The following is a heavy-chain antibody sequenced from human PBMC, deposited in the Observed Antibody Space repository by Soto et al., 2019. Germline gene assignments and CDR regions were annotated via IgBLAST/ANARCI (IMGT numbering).Heavy chain of an antibody. J-gene: IGHJ4*02. CDR1: GFTFSSYS. D-gene: IGHD2-15*01. CDR2: ISSSSSTI. Sequence: EVQLVESGGGLVQPGGSLRLSCAASGFTFSSYSMNWVRQAPGKGLEWVSYISSSSSTIYYADSVKGRFTISRDNAKNSLYLQMNSLRDEDTAVYYCARGRRGGSRAPHFDYWGQGTLVTVSS. V-gene: IGHV3-48*02. CDR3: ARGRRGGSRAPHFDY.